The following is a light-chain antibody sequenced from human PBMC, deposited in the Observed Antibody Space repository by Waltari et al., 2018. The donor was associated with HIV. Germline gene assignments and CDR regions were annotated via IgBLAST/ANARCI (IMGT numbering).Light chain of an antibody. CDR1: SSDVGGYNY. V-gene: IGLV2-14*03. CDR2: DVS. J-gene: IGLJ2*01. CDR3: SSYTSSSTLL. Sequence: QSALTQPASVSGSPGQSITISCTGPSSDVGGYNYVSWYQQHPGKAPKLMIYDVSNRPSGVPNRFSGSKSGNTASLTISGLQAEDEADYYCSSYTSSSTLLFGGGTKLTVL.